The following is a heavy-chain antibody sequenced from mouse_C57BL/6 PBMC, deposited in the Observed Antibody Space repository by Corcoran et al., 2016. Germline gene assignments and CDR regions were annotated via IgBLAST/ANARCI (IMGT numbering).Heavy chain of an antibody. D-gene: IGHD2-3*01. Sequence: QIQLVQSGPELKKPRETVKISCKASGYTFTTYGMSWVKQAPGKGLKWMGWINTYSGVPTYADDFKGRFAFSLETSASTAYLQINNLKNEDTATYFCARWDDGPYYYAMDYWGQGTSVTVSS. CDR2: INTYSGVP. CDR3: ARWDDGPYYYAMDY. V-gene: IGHV9-3*01. J-gene: IGHJ4*01. CDR1: GYTFTTYG.